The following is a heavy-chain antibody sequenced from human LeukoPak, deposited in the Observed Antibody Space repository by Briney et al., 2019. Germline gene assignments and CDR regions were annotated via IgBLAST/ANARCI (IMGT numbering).Heavy chain of an antibody. CDR2: VSCDGTKK. V-gene: IGHV3-30*18. CDR3: AKGQLVDYGMDV. D-gene: IGHD2-15*01. CDR1: GFTFRTYG. Sequence: GGSLRLSCAASGFTFRTYGMHWVRQAPGKGLEWVAFVSCDGTKKHYADSVKGRFTISRDNSKNTLYLQMNSLRAGDTAVYYCAKGQLVDYGMDVWGQGTTVTVSS. J-gene: IGHJ6*02.